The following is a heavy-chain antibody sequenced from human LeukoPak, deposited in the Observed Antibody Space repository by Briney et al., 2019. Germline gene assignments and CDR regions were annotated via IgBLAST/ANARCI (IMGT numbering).Heavy chain of an antibody. Sequence: GGSLRLSCAASGFTFSSYTMSWVRQAPGKGLEWFSTITTSDGNTYYADSVKGRFTVSRDNSKNTLFLQMNSLRAEDTAVYYCAKDGGLWVSAHWGDSWGRGTLVTVSS. V-gene: IGHV3-23*01. J-gene: IGHJ4*02. CDR1: GFTFSSYT. D-gene: IGHD7-27*01. CDR3: AKDGGLWVSAHWGDS. CDR2: ITTSDGNT.